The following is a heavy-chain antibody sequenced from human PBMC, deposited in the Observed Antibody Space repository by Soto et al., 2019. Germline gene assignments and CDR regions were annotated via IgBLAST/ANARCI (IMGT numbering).Heavy chain of an antibody. Sequence: QVQLVQSGAEVKKPGSSVKLSCKASGGTFSSYAISWVRQAPGQGLECMGGIIPIFGTANYAQKFQGRVTITADKSTGTGYMELSRLRSEDTAVYYCSIGELWFWEPHRQYNWFDPWVQGALVTGYS. J-gene: IGHJ5*02. V-gene: IGHV1-69*06. D-gene: IGHD3-10*01. CDR1: GGTFSSYA. CDR3: SIGELWFWEPHRQYNWFDP. CDR2: IIPIFGTA.